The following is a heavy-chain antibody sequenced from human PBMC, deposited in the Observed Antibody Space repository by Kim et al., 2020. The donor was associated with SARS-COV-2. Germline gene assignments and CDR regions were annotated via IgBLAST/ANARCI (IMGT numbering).Heavy chain of an antibody. Sequence: SVKGRFTISRDNAKNSLYLQMNSLRAEDTALYYCAKLTSSGYYPDAFDIWGQGTMVTVSS. J-gene: IGHJ3*02. V-gene: IGHV3-9*01. CDR3: AKLTSSGYYPDAFDI. D-gene: IGHD3-22*01.